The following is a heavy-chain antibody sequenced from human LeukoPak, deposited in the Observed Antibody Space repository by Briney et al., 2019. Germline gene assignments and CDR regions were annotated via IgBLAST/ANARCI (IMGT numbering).Heavy chain of an antibody. CDR3: ARDKWCYKSYYYGMDF. CDR2: IKQDGSEK. D-gene: IGHD2-8*01. Sequence: GGSLRLSCAASGFTFSSYWMSWVRQAPGKGLEWVANIKQDGSEKYYVDSVKGRFTISRDNAKNSLYLQTNSLRAEDTAVYYCARDKWCYKSYYYGMDFWGQGTTVTVSS. J-gene: IGHJ6*02. V-gene: IGHV3-7*03. CDR1: GFTFSSYW.